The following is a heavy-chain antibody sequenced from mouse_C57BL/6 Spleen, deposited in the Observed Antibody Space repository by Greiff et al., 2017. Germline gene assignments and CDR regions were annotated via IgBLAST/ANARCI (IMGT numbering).Heavy chain of an antibody. CDR1: GFSFNTYA. CDR2: IRSKSNNYAT. CDR3: VRPLGSSGYEAWFAY. J-gene: IGHJ3*01. V-gene: IGHV10-1*01. D-gene: IGHD3-2*02. Sequence: EVQVVESGGGLVQPKGSLKLSCAASGFSFNTYAMNWVRQAPGKGLEWVARIRSKSNNYATYYADSVKDRCTISRDDSESMLYLQMNNLKPEDTAMYDCVRPLGSSGYEAWFAYWGQGTLVTVSA.